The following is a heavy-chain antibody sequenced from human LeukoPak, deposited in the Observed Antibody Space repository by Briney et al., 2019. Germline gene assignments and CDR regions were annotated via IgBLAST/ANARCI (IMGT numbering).Heavy chain of an antibody. J-gene: IGHJ4*02. Sequence: GGSLRLSCAASGVIITSYWMSWVRQAPGKGLEWVSAISGSGGSTYYADSVKGRFTISRDNSKNTLYLQMNSLRAEDTAVYYCAKDRTVVPAAPFDYWGQGTLVTVSS. CDR3: AKDRTVVPAAPFDY. D-gene: IGHD2-2*01. V-gene: IGHV3-23*01. CDR1: GVIITSYW. CDR2: ISGSGGST.